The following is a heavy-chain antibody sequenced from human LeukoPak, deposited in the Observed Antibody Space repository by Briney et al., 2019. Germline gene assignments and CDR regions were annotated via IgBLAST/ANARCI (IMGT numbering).Heavy chain of an antibody. D-gene: IGHD3-3*02. CDR3: ARLPIFGVVILDNYMEV. CDR2: ISYDGSNK. Sequence: GGSLRLSCAASGFTFSSYGMHWVRQAPGKGLEWVAVISYDGSNKYYADSVKGRFTISRDNSKNTLYLQMDSLRAEDTAVYYCARLPIFGVVILDNYMEVWGNGTTVTVSS. J-gene: IGHJ6*03. CDR1: GFTFSSYG. V-gene: IGHV3-30*19.